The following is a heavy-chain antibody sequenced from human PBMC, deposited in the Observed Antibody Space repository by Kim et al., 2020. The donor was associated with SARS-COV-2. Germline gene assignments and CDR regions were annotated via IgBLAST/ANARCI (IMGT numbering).Heavy chain of an antibody. CDR3: ARGGYYSYNGMDV. Sequence: YADFVKGRFTISSDNDKNTLYLQMNSLRAEDTAVYYCARGGYYSYNGMDVWGQGTTVTVSS. V-gene: IGHV3-74*01. J-gene: IGHJ6*02.